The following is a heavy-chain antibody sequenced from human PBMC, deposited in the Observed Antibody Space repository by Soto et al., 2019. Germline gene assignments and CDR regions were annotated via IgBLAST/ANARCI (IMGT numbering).Heavy chain of an antibody. CDR2: ISYDGSNK. J-gene: IGHJ5*02. D-gene: IGHD2-15*01. CDR1: GFTFSSYG. V-gene: IGHV3-30*18. Sequence: GGSLRLSCAASGFTFSSYGMHWVRQAPGKGLEWVAVISYDGSNKYYADSVKGRFTISRDNSKNTLYLQMNSLRAEDTAVYYCAKDLCSGGSCYFWFDPSGQGTLVTVSS. CDR3: AKDLCSGGSCYFWFDP.